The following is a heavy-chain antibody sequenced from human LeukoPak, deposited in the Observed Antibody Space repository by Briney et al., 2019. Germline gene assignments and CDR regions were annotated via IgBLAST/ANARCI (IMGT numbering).Heavy chain of an antibody. D-gene: IGHD5-12*01. CDR2: IYYSGGT. CDR3: ASHSGGYAY. J-gene: IGHJ4*02. CDR1: GGFFSGYY. V-gene: IGHV4-59*12. Sequence: SETLSLTCDVYGGFFSGYYWSWIRQPPGKGLEWIGYIYYSGGTYYNPSLKSRVSISVDTSKNQFSLRLSSVTAADTAVYYCASHSGGYAYWGQGTLVTVSS.